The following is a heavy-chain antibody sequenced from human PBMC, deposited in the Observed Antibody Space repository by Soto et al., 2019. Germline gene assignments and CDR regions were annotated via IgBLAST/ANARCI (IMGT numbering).Heavy chain of an antibody. V-gene: IGHV3-21*01. J-gene: IGHJ6*02. CDR1: GFTFISYS. Sequence: GGSLRLSCVGSGFTFISYSINWVRQAPGKGLEWVSAISSRSDIYYADSVKGLSTISRDNAKNSVSLQMNSLRAEDTAVYYCAREYTAWPLAYGLDVWGQGTTVTVSS. CDR3: AREYTAWPLAYGLDV. CDR2: ISSRSDI. D-gene: IGHD2-2*02.